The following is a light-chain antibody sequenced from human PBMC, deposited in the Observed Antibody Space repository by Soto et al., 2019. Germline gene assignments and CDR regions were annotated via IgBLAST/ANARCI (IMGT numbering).Light chain of an antibody. J-gene: IGKJ1*01. Sequence: DIQMTQSPSTLSGSVGDRVTITCRASQTISSWLAWYQQKPGEAPKLLIYDASALPRGVLSRFSGSGSGTKFTLTIASLQPDDFATYYCQQYETFSGTFGPGTKVDIK. V-gene: IGKV1-5*01. CDR2: DAS. CDR1: QTISSW. CDR3: QQYETFSGT.